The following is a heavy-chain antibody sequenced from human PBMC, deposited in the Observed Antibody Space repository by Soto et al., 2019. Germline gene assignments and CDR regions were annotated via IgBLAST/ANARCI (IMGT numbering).Heavy chain of an antibody. V-gene: IGHV4-39*01. CDR3: ARRGARAGIAVE. J-gene: IGHJ4*02. CDR2: IYYSGST. CDR1: GGSISSSSYY. Sequence: QLQLQESGPGLVKPSETLSLTCTVSGGSISSSSYYWGWIRQPPGKGLEWIGSIYYSGSTYYNPSLKSRVTISVDTSKNQFSLKLSSVTAADTAVYYCARRGARAGIAVEWGQGTLVTVSS. D-gene: IGHD6-19*01.